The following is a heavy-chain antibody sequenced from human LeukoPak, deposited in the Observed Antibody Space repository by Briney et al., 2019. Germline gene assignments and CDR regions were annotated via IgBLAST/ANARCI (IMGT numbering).Heavy chain of an antibody. J-gene: IGHJ4*02. CDR2: ITPKSGDT. CDR3: ARVKLADERAWAY. Sequence: ASVKVSCKASGYTFSDFYIHWVRQAPGQGLEYVGWITPKSGDTYSPQRFQGRVTMTRDASISTAYMELSSLRSDDTAFYFCARVKLADERAWAYWGQGALVTVSS. CDR1: GYTFSDFY. V-gene: IGHV1-2*02. D-gene: IGHD3-3*02.